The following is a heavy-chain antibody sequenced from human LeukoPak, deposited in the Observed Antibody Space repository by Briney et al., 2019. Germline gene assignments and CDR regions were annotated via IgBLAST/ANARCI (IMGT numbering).Heavy chain of an antibody. CDR3: ARDHYYDSSGYTFRH. J-gene: IGHJ1*01. D-gene: IGHD3-22*01. CDR1: GGSISSSLYY. V-gene: IGHV4-39*07. Sequence: SETLSPTCTVSGGSISSSLYYWGWIRQPPGKGLEWIGSVYSTGSTYYNPSLKSRVTISVDTSKNQFSLKLNSVTAADAAVYYCARDHYYDSSGYTFRHWGQGTLVTVSS. CDR2: VYSTGST.